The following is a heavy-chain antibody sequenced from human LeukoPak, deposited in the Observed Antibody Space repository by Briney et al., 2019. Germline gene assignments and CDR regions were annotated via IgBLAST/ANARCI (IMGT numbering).Heavy chain of an antibody. V-gene: IGHV1-2*02. D-gene: IGHD6-19*01. J-gene: IGHJ4*02. CDR1: GYTFTDYY. CDR2: INPNSGGT. Sequence: ASVKVSCKASGYTFTDYYMHWVRQAPGLGLEWMGWINPNSGGTNYAQKFQGRVTMTRDTSISTAYMELSSLRSDDTAMFYCARAHQQWLPNYWGQGTLVTVSP. CDR3: ARAHQQWLPNY.